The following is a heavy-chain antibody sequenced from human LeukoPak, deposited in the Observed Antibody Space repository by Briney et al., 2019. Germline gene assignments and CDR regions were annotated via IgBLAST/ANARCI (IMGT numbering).Heavy chain of an antibody. J-gene: IGHJ4*02. CDR2: INHSGST. Sequence: PSETLSLTCAVYGGSFSGYYWSWIRQPPGKGLEWIGEINHSGSTNYNPSLKSRVTISVDTSKNQFSLKLSSVTAADTAVYYCARTPRRVAVAGTGTFDYWGQGTLVTVSS. D-gene: IGHD6-19*01. CDR3: ARTPRRVAVAGTGTFDY. CDR1: GGSFSGYY. V-gene: IGHV4-34*01.